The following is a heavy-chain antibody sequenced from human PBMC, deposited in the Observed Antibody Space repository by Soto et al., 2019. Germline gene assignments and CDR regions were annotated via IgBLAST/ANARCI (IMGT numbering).Heavy chain of an antibody. J-gene: IGHJ4*02. Sequence: GDSVKVSCKASGGTFTSDFFNWVRQAPGQGLEWMGGIIPMFGTPSYAQKFQGRVTITADESTRTAYMELSSLRSEDTAIFYCARDLGSGYDPGDYWGQGTLVTVSS. V-gene: IGHV1-69*13. D-gene: IGHD5-12*01. CDR3: ARDLGSGYDPGDY. CDR2: IIPMFGTP. CDR1: GGTFTSDF.